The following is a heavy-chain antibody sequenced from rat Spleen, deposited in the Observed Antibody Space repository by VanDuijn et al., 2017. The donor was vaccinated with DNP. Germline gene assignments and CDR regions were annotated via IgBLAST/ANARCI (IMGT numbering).Heavy chain of an antibody. Sequence: EVQLVESGGGLVQPGRSLKLSCAASGFTFSDYYMAWIRQAPTKGLEWVASISPRGGSTYYRDSVKGRFTISRDNAKSTLYLQMDSLRSEDTATYYCATSSYYGYDYGFAYWGQGTLVSVSS. CDR2: ISPRGGST. CDR1: GFTFSDYY. V-gene: IGHV5-19*01. D-gene: IGHD1-7*01. CDR3: ATSSYYGYDYGFAY. J-gene: IGHJ3*01.